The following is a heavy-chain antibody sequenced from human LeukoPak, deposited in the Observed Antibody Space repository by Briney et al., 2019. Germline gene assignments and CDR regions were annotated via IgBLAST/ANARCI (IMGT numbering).Heavy chain of an antibody. V-gene: IGHV3-48*01. CDR1: GFTVSTYD. Sequence: PGGSLRLSCAASGFTVSTYDMYWVRQAPGGGPELIAYFGISGTIYYADSVRGRFTISRDSAKNSLHLEMNSLRVDDTAIYYCAGYGFYPYWGQGTPVTVSS. J-gene: IGHJ4*02. D-gene: IGHD5-18*01. CDR3: AGYGFYPY. CDR2: FGISGTI.